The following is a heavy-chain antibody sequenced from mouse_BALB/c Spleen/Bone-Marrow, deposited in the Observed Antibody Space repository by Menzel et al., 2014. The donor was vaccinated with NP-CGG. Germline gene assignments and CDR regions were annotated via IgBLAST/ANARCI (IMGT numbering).Heavy chain of an antibody. CDR3: ARYDYAIDY. CDR1: GYSFASYW. CDR2: LAPGSGST. J-gene: IGHJ4*01. D-gene: IGHD2-3*01. Sequence: DLVKPGASVKLSCKASGYSFASYWINWLKQRPGQGLEWIGRLAPGSGSTYYNEMFKGKATLTADTSSSTPSIQLRSLSSEDSAVYFCARYDYAIDYWGQRTSLTVSS. V-gene: IGHV1S41*01.